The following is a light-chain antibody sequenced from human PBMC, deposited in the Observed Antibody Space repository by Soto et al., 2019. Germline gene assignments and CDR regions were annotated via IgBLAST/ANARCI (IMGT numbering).Light chain of an antibody. CDR3: NSYTDSTTLMV. Sequence: QSALTQPASVSGSPGQSITISCTGTSSDVGGYNYVSWYQQHPGKAPKVIIYEVSNRPSGVSNRFSGFKSGNTASLTISGLQAEDEADYYCNSYTDSTTLMVFGGGTQLTVL. CDR2: EVS. CDR1: SSDVGGYNY. V-gene: IGLV2-14*01. J-gene: IGLJ7*01.